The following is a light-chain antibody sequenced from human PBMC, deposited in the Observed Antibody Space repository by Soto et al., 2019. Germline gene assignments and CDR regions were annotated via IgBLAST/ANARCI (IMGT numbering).Light chain of an antibody. Sequence: QSALTQPASVSGSPGQSITISCTGTSSDVGGYKFVSWYQQHPGKAPKLIIYEVSNRPSGVSNRFSGSKSGNAASLTISGLQAEDEADYYCSSYTRSSSVVFGGGIKLTVL. V-gene: IGLV2-14*01. CDR3: SSYTRSSSVV. CDR1: SSDVGGYKF. J-gene: IGLJ3*02. CDR2: EVS.